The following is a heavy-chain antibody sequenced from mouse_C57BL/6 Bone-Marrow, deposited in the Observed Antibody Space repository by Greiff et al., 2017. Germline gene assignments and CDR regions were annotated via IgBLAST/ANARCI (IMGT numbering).Heavy chain of an antibody. D-gene: IGHD1-1*01. J-gene: IGHJ1*03. Sequence: VQLQQSGPELVKPGASVKISCKASGYSFTGYYMNWVKQSPEKSLEWIGEINPSTGGTTYNQKFKAKATLTVDKSSSTAYMQLKRLTSEDSAVYYCARGGGSSHWYFDVWGTGTTVTVSS. V-gene: IGHV1-42*01. CDR2: INPSTGGT. CDR1: GYSFTGYY. CDR3: ARGGGSSHWYFDV.